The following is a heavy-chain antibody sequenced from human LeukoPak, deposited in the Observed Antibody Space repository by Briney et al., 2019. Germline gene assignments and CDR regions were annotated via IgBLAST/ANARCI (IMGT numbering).Heavy chain of an antibody. CDR1: GFTFSSYA. J-gene: IGHJ4*02. Sequence: GGSLRLSCSASGFTFSSYAMHGVPQAPGKGLEYVSAISRNGGSTYSADSVKGRFTISRDNSKNTLYLQMRSLRAQDTAVYYCVKDAFTGSGSVYWGQGTLVTVSS. D-gene: IGHD6-19*01. CDR3: VKDAFTGSGSVY. V-gene: IGHV3-64D*06. CDR2: ISRNGGST.